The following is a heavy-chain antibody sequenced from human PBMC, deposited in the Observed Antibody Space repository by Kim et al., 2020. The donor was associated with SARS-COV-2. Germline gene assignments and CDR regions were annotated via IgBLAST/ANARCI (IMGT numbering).Heavy chain of an antibody. J-gene: IGHJ6*02. CDR3: ARDGARRNVERITIFGVVPPGGGMDV. CDR1: GGSISSSNW. CDR2: IYHSGST. Sequence: SETLSLTCDVSGGSISSSNWWSWVRQPPGKGLEWIGEIYHSGSTNYNPSLKSRVTISVDKSKNQFSLKLSSVTAADTAVYYCARDGARRNVERITIFGVVPPGGGMDVWGQGTTVTVSS. D-gene: IGHD3-3*01. V-gene: IGHV4-4*02.